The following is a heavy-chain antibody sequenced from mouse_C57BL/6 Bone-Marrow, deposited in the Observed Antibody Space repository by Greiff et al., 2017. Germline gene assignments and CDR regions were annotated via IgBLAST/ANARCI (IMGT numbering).Heavy chain of an antibody. CDR2: IHPNSGST. D-gene: IGHD4-1*01. CDR3: ARSGTYYAMDY. V-gene: IGHV1-64*01. Sequence: QVQLQQPGAELVKPGASVKLSCKASGYTFTSYWMRWVKQRPGQGLEWIGMIHPNSGSTNYNEKFKSKATLTVDKSSSTAYMQLSSLTSEDSAVYYCARSGTYYAMDYWGQGTSVTVSS. J-gene: IGHJ4*01. CDR1: GYTFTSYW.